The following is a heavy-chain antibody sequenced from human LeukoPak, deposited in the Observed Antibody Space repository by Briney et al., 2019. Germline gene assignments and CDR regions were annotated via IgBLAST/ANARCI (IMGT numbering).Heavy chain of an antibody. V-gene: IGHV3-48*03. CDR2: ISSSGSTI. CDR3: ARENYDSSGSDGPFDY. D-gene: IGHD3-22*01. Sequence: GGSLRLSCTASGFTFSSYEMNWVRQAPGKGLEWVSYISSSGSTIDYADSVKGRFTISRDNAKNSLSLQMNSLRAEDTAVYYCARENYDSSGSDGPFDYWGQGTLVTVSS. J-gene: IGHJ4*02. CDR1: GFTFSSYE.